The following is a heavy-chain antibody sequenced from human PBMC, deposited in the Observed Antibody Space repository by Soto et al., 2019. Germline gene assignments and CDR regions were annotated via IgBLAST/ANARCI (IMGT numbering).Heavy chain of an antibody. Sequence: LRLSCAASGFTFGDYWMHWVRQAPGKGLEWVSRMTSDGSTTDYADSVKGRFTVSRDNAKNTLYLQMNSLRAEDTAVYFCATAEVDYWGPGTLVTVSS. V-gene: IGHV3-74*01. J-gene: IGHJ4*02. CDR3: ATAEVDY. CDR2: MTSDGSTT. CDR1: GFTFGDYW.